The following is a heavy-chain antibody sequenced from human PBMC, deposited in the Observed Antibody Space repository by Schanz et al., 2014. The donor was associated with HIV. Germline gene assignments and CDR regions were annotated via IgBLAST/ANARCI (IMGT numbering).Heavy chain of an antibody. CDR2: IVPIFGTT. D-gene: IGHD6-6*01. CDR3: ARETAEYGRTPVSWFDP. Sequence: QVQLVQSGAEVKKPGSSVKVSCKTFGGTFRVYAISWVRQAPGQGLEWMGGIVPIFGTTNYAQRFQGRVSITADESTNTAYMELSGLRSEDTAVYYCARETAEYGRTPVSWFDPWGQGTLVTVSP. CDR1: GGTFRVYA. J-gene: IGHJ5*02. V-gene: IGHV1-69*01.